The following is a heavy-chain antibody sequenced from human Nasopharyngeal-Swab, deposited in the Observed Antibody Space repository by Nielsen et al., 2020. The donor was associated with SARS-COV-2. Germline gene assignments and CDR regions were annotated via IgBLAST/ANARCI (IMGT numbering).Heavy chain of an antibody. CDR1: GFTFSSYD. D-gene: IGHD3-22*01. CDR3: ARVSAYYDSSGHYDASDI. J-gene: IGHJ3*02. Sequence: GESLKISCAASGFTFSSYDMHWVRQATGKGPEWVSAIGTAGDTYYPGSVKGRFTISRENAKNSLYLQMNSLRAEDTAVYYCARVSAYYDSSGHYDASDIWGQGTMVTVSS. CDR2: IGTAGDT. V-gene: IGHV3-13*01.